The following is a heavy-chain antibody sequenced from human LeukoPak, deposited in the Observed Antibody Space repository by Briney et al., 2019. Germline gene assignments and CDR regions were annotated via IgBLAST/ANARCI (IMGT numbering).Heavy chain of an antibody. J-gene: IGHJ5*02. CDR1: GYTFTSYG. CDR2: ISAYNGNT. Sequence: GASVKVSCKASGYTFTSYGISWVRQAPGQGLEWMGWISAYNGNTNYAQKLQGRVTMTTDTSTSTAYMELKSLRSDDTAVYYCIFTYYDSSGYPLWFDPWGQGTLVTVSS. CDR3: IFTYYDSSGYPLWFDP. D-gene: IGHD3-22*01. V-gene: IGHV1-18*01.